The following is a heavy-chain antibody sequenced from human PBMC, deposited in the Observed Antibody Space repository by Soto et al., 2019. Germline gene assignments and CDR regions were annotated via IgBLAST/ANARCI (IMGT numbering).Heavy chain of an antibody. CDR1: GFTFINYA. V-gene: IGHV3-23*01. CDR2: ISGGGDAA. Sequence: EVQVLESGGGLVQPGGSLRLSCAGSGFTFINYAMNGVRQAPGKGLEWVSSISGGGDAAFFPDSVRGRFTISRDNSKNTVTLQMNSLGVDDTAVYYCARKILGSTTRPNYWYFDLWGRGTLDTVSS. J-gene: IGHJ2*01. CDR3: ARKILGSTTRPNYWYFDL. D-gene: IGHD7-27*01.